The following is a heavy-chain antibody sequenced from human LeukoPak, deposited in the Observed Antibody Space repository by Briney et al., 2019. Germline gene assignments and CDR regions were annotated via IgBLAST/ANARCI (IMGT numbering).Heavy chain of an antibody. CDR2: IYSGGST. Sequence: GGSLRLSCAASGFTVSSNYMSWVRQAPGKGLEWVSVIYSGGSTYYADSVKGRFTISRDNSKNTLYLQMNSLRAEDTAVYYCARGAFDYYDSSGLYCFDYWGQGTLVTVSS. CDR1: GFTVSSNY. CDR3: ARGAFDYYDSSGLYCFDY. V-gene: IGHV3-53*01. J-gene: IGHJ4*02. D-gene: IGHD3-22*01.